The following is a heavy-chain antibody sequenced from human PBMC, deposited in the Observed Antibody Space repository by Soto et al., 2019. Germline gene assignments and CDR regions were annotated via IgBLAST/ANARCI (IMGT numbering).Heavy chain of an antibody. CDR1: GFMFRSYW. D-gene: IGHD1-26*01. Sequence: DEQLVESGGGLVQPGGSLRLSCEASGFMFRSYWMTWFRQAPGKGLEWVANIGEDGGEEHYVDSVKGRFSVSRDNAKESLYLQMNSLRGEDTAMYFCARDTNYQSGSAYYDVFDLWGEGTMVTVSS. CDR3: ARDTNYQSGSAYYDVFDL. CDR2: IGEDGGEE. V-gene: IGHV3-7*05. J-gene: IGHJ3*01.